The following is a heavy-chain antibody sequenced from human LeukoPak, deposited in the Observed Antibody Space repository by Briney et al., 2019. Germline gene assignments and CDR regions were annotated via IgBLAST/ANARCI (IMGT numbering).Heavy chain of an antibody. V-gene: IGHV4-61*01. J-gene: IGHJ3*02. CDR1: GGSFSSGSYY. Sequence: SETLSLTCTVSGGSFSSGSYYWSWLRQPPGTGLESIGYIYYSGSTNYNPSLKSRVTISVDTSKNQFSLKLSSVTAADTAVYYCARDRSSSSWYPRAFDIWGQGTMVTVSS. CDR2: IYYSGST. D-gene: IGHD6-13*01. CDR3: ARDRSSSSWYPRAFDI.